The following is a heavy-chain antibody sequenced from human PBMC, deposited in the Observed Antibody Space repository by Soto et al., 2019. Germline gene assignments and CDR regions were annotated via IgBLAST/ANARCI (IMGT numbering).Heavy chain of an antibody. CDR2: ISSNGGTT. CDR3: VRRVSGNYDY. Sequence: EVQLAESGGGMVQPGGSLRLSCVASGFTFSSYDMHWVRQAPGKGLEYVSSISSNGGTTYYGNSVKGRFTISSDNSKNPLYLQMGSLRAEDMAVYYCVRRVSGNYDYWGQGTLVTVSS. CDR1: GFTFSSYD. J-gene: IGHJ4*02. V-gene: IGHV3-64*01. D-gene: IGHD1-7*01.